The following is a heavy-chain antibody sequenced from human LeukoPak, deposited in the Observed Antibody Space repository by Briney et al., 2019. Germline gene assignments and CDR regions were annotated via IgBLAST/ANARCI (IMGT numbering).Heavy chain of an antibody. V-gene: IGHV3-9*01. D-gene: IGHD6-19*01. CDR1: GFTFDDYA. Sequence: GWSLRLSCAASGFTFDDYAMHWVRQAPGKGLEWVSGISWNSGSIGYADSVKGRFTISRDNAKNSLYLQMNSLRAEDTALYYCAKDGVAVAGALAEYFQHWGQGTLVTVSS. CDR2: ISWNSGSI. CDR3: AKDGVAVAGALAEYFQH. J-gene: IGHJ1*01.